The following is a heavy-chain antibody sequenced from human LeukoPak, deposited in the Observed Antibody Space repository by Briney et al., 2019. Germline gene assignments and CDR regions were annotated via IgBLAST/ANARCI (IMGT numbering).Heavy chain of an antibody. Sequence: SGPTLVHPTPPLTLTCTFSGFSRRTSGVGGGWIRQTPGKALEWLALSYWDDDKRYNPSLKSRLTITKDTSKNQVVLTMTTMDPVDTATYYCARVVRGVHFDYWGQGTLVTVSS. J-gene: IGHJ4*02. CDR2: SYWDDDK. V-gene: IGHV2-5*02. D-gene: IGHD3-10*01. CDR3: ARVVRGVHFDY. CDR1: GFSRRTSGVG.